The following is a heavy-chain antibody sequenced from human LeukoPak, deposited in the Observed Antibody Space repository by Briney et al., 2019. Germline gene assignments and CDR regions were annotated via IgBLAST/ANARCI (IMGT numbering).Heavy chain of an antibody. CDR2: IRYDGSNK. Sequence: GRSLRLSCAASGFTFSSYGMHWVRQAPGKGLEWVAFIRYDGSNKYYADSVKGRFTISRDNSKNTLYLQMNSLRAEDTAVYYCAKDGGYDFWSGYGDYFDYWGQGTLVTVSS. CDR3: AKDGGYDFWSGYGDYFDY. V-gene: IGHV3-30*02. J-gene: IGHJ4*02. D-gene: IGHD3-3*01. CDR1: GFTFSSYG.